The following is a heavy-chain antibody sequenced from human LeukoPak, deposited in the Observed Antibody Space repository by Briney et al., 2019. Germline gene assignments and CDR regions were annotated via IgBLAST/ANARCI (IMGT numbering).Heavy chain of an antibody. CDR1: GFIFNSYG. J-gene: IGHJ4*02. V-gene: IGHV3-48*01. Sequence: GASLRLSCTGSGFIFNSYGINWVRQAPGKGLEWVAYISSSTSNIFYADSVKGRFTISRDHAKDSVLLQMNSLRVEDTALYFCARDGVMAETPFYFDSWGEGALVTVSS. CDR2: ISSSTSNI. CDR3: ARDGVMAETPFYFDS. D-gene: IGHD2-21*01.